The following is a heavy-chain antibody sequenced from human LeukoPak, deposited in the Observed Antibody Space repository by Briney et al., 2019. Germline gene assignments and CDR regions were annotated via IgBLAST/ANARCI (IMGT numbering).Heavy chain of an antibody. Sequence: SETLSLTCAVYGGSFSGYYWSWIRQPPGKGLEWNGEINHSGSANYNPSLKSRVTISVDTSKNQFSLKLSSVTAADTAVYYCARGRGYYGSGRGYWYFDLWGRGTLVTVSS. D-gene: IGHD3-10*01. J-gene: IGHJ2*01. V-gene: IGHV4-34*01. CDR2: INHSGSA. CDR3: ARGRGYYGSGRGYWYFDL. CDR1: GGSFSGYY.